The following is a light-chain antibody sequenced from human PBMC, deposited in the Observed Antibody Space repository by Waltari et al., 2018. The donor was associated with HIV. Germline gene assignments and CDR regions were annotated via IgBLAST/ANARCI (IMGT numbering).Light chain of an antibody. CDR1: SSDRGGYYS. CDR3: SSYTSSSTWV. V-gene: IGLV2-14*03. Sequence: QSALPQPASVSGSPGQSITISCTGTSSDRGGYYSVSWYQQHPGKAPKLMIYDVTNRPSGVSNRFSGSKSGNTASLTISGLQVEDEADYYCSSYTSSSTWVFGGGTKLTVL. CDR2: DVT. J-gene: IGLJ3*02.